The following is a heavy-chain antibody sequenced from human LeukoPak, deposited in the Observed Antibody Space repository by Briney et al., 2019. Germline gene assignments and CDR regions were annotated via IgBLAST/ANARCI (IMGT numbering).Heavy chain of an antibody. CDR1: GGSIRSYY. V-gene: IGHV4-59*01. CDR3: ARNSYGYGLDFD. J-gene: IGHJ4*02. Sequence: SEXLSLTCTVSGGSIRSYYWSWLRQPPGKGLEWMGYIYYSGSTNYNPSLKSRVTISVDTSKNQFSLKLSSVTAADTAVYYCARNSYGYGLDFDYRAREPWSPSPQ. D-gene: IGHD5-18*01. CDR2: IYYSGST.